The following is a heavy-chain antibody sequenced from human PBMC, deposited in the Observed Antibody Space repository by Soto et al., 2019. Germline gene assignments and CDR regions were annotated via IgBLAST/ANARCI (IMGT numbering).Heavy chain of an antibody. CDR3: AHSVVAGLGYYFDY. V-gene: IGHV2-5*02. CDR2: IYWEDDT. Sequence: QITLKESGPTLVKPTQTLTLTCTFSGFSLSSTRVAVGWIRQPPGKALEWLALIYWEDDTRYSPFLKSRLTITKDTSKTQVVLTMTTMDPVDTATYYCAHSVVAGLGYYFDYWGQGTLVTVSS. J-gene: IGHJ4*02. D-gene: IGHD6-19*01. CDR1: GFSLSSTRVA.